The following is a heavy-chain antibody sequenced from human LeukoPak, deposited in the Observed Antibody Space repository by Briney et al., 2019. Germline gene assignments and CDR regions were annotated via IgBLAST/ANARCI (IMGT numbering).Heavy chain of an antibody. D-gene: IGHD1-26*01. CDR3: ARDSGVGATEYYFDY. J-gene: IGHJ4*02. Sequence: GASVKVSCKASGYTFTGYYMHWVRQAPGQGLEWMGRINPNSGGTNYAQKFQGRVTMTRDTSISTAYMELRSLRSDDTAVYYCARDSGVGATEYYFDYWGQGTLVTVSS. V-gene: IGHV1-2*06. CDR2: INPNSGGT. CDR1: GYTFTGYY.